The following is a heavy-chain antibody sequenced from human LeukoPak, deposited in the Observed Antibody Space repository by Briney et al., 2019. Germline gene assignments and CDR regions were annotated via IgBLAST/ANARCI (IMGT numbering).Heavy chain of an antibody. D-gene: IGHD2-2*01. CDR1: GFTFSNHA. CDR3: ARGGTDILLEPPAIPFDY. J-gene: IGHJ4*02. V-gene: IGHV3-23*01. CDR2: TSDSGGST. Sequence: GGSLRLSCAASGFTFSNHAMSWVRQAPGKGLEWVAVTSDSGGSTYYADSVKGRFTISRDNSKDTLNLQINSLRADDTAVYYCARGGTDILLEPPAIPFDYWGQGALVTVSS.